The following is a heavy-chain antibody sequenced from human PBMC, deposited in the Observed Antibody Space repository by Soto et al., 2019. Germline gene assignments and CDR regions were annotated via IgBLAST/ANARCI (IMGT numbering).Heavy chain of an antibody. Sequence: SETLSLTCIVSGGSITRRSSYWAWIRQPPGKGLEWVGTFYDGNTYHNPSLRSRITIAVDTSKNQFSLKLNSVAAADTAFYYCATTRGLAVGGSFDYWGQGMLVTVS. CDR2: FYDGNT. D-gene: IGHD3-10*01. V-gene: IGHV4-39*01. J-gene: IGHJ4*02. CDR1: GGSITRRSSY. CDR3: ATTRGLAVGGSFDY.